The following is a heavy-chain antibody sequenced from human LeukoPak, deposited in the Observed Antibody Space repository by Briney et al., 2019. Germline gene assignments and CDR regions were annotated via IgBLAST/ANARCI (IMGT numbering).Heavy chain of an antibody. J-gene: IGHJ4*02. CDR1: GYSFTTYW. V-gene: IGHV5-51*01. CDR3: ARVYSTANDY. CDR2: IYPGDSDT. D-gene: IGHD2-21*02. Sequence: GESLKISCKASGYSFTTYWIGWVRQMPGEGLEWMGIIYPGDSDTRYSPSFQGQVTISADKSISTAYLQWSSLKASDTATYYCARVYSTANDYWGQGTLVTVSS.